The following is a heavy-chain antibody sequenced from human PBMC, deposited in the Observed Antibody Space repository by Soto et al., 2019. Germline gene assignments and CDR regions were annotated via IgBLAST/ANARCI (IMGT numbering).Heavy chain of an antibody. CDR3: ARQEQLAEGGVDAFDI. CDR2: IYYSGST. J-gene: IGHJ3*02. D-gene: IGHD6-13*01. Sequence: SETLSLTCTVSGGSISSSSYYWGWIRQPPGKGLEWIGSIYYSGSTYYNPSLKSRVTISVDTSKNQFSLKLSSVTAADTAVYYCARQEQLAEGGVDAFDIWGQGTMVTVSS. V-gene: IGHV4-39*01. CDR1: GGSISSSSYY.